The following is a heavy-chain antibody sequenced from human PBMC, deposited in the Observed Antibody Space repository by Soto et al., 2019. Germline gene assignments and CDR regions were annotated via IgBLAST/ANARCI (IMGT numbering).Heavy chain of an antibody. CDR2: IIPIFGTA. Sequence: GTSVKVSCKASGGTFSSYAISWVRQAPGQGLEWMGGIIPIFGTANYAQKFQGRVTITADESTSTAYMELSSLRSEDTAVYYCAREYSNYEVWGAWYYGMDVWGQGTTVTVSS. CDR1: GGTFSSYA. D-gene: IGHD4-4*01. J-gene: IGHJ6*02. CDR3: AREYSNYEVWGAWYYGMDV. V-gene: IGHV1-69*13.